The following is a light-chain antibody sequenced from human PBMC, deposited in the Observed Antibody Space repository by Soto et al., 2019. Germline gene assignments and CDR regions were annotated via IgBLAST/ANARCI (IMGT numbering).Light chain of an antibody. J-gene: IGKJ1*01. V-gene: IGKV1-5*01. CDR2: DAS. CDR1: HSISSW. CDR3: QPYESYST. Sequence: IHVSLSPATVSASVGDRVTITCRAIHSISSWVAWYQQKPGKAPKLMIYDASSLERGVPSRFSGSGSGTEFTLTISSLQPDYFATYYCQPYESYSTFGQGTKV.